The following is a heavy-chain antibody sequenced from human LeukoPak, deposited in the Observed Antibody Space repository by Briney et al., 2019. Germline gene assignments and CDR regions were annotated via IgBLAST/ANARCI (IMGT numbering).Heavy chain of an antibody. J-gene: IGHJ4*02. CDR2: ISAYNGNT. V-gene: IGHV1-18*01. CDR1: GYTFTSYG. D-gene: IGHD5-12*01. Sequence: GASVKVSCKASGYTFTSYGISWVRQAPGQGLEWMGWISAYNGNTNYAQKLQGRVTMTTDTSTSTAYMELRSLRSDDTAVYYCARVRGYESTAIFDYWGQGTLVTVSS. CDR3: ARVRGYESTAIFDY.